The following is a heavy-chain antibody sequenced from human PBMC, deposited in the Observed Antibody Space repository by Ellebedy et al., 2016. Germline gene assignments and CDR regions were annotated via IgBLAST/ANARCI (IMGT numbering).Heavy chain of an antibody. Sequence: GGSLRLXXAASGFTFSSYSMNWVRQAPGKGLEWVSYISSSSSTIYYADSVKGRFTISRDNAKNSLYLQMNSLRDEDTAVYYCARAEEDYYDSSGYYYFDYWGQGTLVTVSS. D-gene: IGHD3-22*01. J-gene: IGHJ4*02. CDR1: GFTFSSYS. V-gene: IGHV3-48*02. CDR3: ARAEEDYYDSSGYYYFDY. CDR2: ISSSSSTI.